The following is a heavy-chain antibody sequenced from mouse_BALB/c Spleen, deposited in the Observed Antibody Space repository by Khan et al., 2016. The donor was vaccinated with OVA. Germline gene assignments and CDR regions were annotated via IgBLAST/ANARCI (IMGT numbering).Heavy chain of an antibody. Sequence: QVQLKQSGAELVRPGVSVKISCKGSGYTFTDYAMHWVKQSHAKSLEWIGVISTYYDDASYNQKFKGKATMTVDKSSSTAYLELPRLTSEDSAIXYCARNYYGTRNAMDYWGQGTSVTVSS. CDR2: ISTYYDDA. J-gene: IGHJ4*01. D-gene: IGHD1-1*01. CDR1: GYTFTDYA. CDR3: ARNYYGTRNAMDY. V-gene: IGHV1S137*01.